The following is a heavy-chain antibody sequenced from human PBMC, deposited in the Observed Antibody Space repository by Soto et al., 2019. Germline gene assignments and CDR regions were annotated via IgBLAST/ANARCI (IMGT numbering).Heavy chain of an antibody. J-gene: IGHJ4*02. CDR3: APWFGAFDY. CDR1: GFTFSSYG. D-gene: IGHD3-10*01. CDR2: LSYDGSNK. V-gene: IGHV3-30*03. Sequence: QVQLVESGGGVVQPGRSLRLSCAASGFTFSSYGMQWVRQAPGKGLEWVAVLSYDGSNKYYADSVKGRFTIYRDNSKNTLYLQTNSLRAEDTAVYYCAPWFGAFDYWGQGTLVTVSS.